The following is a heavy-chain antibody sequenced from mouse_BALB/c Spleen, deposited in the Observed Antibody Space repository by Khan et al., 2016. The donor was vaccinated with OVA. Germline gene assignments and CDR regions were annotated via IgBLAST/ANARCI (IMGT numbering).Heavy chain of an antibody. D-gene: IGHD2-10*02. CDR2: ISYSGST. J-gene: IGHJ4*01. V-gene: IGHV3-2*02. CDR3: AREPYGNYAMDY. CDR1: GYSITSDYA. Sequence: DVKLQESGPGLVKPSQSLSLTCTVTGYSITSDYAWNWIRQFPGNKLKWMGYISYSGSTSYNPSLKSRISITRDTSKNQFFLQLNSVTTEDTATYYCAREPYGNYAMDYWGQGTSVTVSS.